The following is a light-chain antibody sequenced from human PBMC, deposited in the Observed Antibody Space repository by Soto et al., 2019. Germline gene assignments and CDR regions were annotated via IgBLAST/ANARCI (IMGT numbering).Light chain of an antibody. V-gene: IGKV1-9*01. CDR3: QQLNSYTRT. J-gene: IGKJ1*01. Sequence: DIQFTQSPSFLSASVGDRVTITCRASQGISSYLAWYQQKPGKAPKILIYAASTLQSGVPSRFSGSGAGTEFTRTISSLQPEDFATYYCQQLNSYTRTFGQGTKVDIK. CDR2: AAS. CDR1: QGISSY.